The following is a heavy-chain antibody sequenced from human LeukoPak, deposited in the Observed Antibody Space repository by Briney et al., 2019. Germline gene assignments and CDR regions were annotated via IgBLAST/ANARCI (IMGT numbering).Heavy chain of an antibody. CDR3: ARRVQYCSSTSCYTNWFDP. D-gene: IGHD2-2*02. Sequence: SETLSLTCTVSGGSISSGSYYWGWIRQPPGKGLEWIGSIYYSGSTYYNPSLKSRVTISVDTSKNQFSLKLSSVTAADTAVYYCARRVQYCSSTSCYTNWFDPWGQGTLVTVSS. CDR2: IYYSGST. CDR1: GGSISSGSYY. J-gene: IGHJ5*02. V-gene: IGHV4-39*01.